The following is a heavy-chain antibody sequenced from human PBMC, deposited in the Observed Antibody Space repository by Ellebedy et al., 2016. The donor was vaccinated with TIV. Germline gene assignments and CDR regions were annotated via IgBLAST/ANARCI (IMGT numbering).Heavy chain of an antibody. V-gene: IGHV3-53*01. CDR1: GFTVSNDY. CDR2: ISSGDVT. D-gene: IGHD4-23*01. CDR3: ARLSRWSIPF. J-gene: IGHJ4*02. Sequence: PGGSLRLSCAASGFTVSNDYMSWVRQAPGKGLEWVSVISSGDVTYYADSVKGRFTISRDNSKNTLYFQMNSLRAEDPAVYYCARLSRWSIPFWGQGTLVTVSS.